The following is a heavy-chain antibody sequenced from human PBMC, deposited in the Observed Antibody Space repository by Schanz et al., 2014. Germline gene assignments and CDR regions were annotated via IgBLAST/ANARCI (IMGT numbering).Heavy chain of an antibody. CDR1: GFTFSTYA. CDR3: AREEGWGIAAAGPKHYYYGMDV. V-gene: IGHV3-66*01. J-gene: IGHJ6*02. Sequence: EVQLLDSGGGLVQPGGSLRLSCAASGFTFSTYAMSWVRQAPGKGLEWVSVIYSGIGAYYADSVKDRFTVSRDNSKNTVYLQMNRLRAEDTAVYYCAREEGWGIAAAGPKHYYYGMDVWGQGTTVTVSS. CDR2: IYSGIGA. D-gene: IGHD6-13*01.